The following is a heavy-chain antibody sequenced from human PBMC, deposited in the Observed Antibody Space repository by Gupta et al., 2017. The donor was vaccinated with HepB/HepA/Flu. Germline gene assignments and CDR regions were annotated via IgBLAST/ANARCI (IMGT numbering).Heavy chain of an antibody. J-gene: IGHJ5*02. Sequence: GWIRQPPGKGLEWIGSIYYSGSTYYNPSLKSRVTISVDTSKNQFSLKLSSVTAADTAVYYCARHYYDSPFEPWGQGTLVTVSS. CDR2: IYYSGST. CDR3: ARHYYDSPFEP. V-gene: IGHV4-39*01. D-gene: IGHD3-22*01.